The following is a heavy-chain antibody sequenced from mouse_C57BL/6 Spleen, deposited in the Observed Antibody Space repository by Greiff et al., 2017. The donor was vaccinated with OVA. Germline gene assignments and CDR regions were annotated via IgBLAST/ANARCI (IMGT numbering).Heavy chain of an antibody. CDR3: ARSPITTLRYFDV. CDR2: IYPGSGST. CDR1: GYTFTSYW. D-gene: IGHD1-1*01. J-gene: IGHJ1*03. V-gene: IGHV1-55*01. Sequence: VQLQQSGAELVKPGASVKMSCKASGYTFTSYWITWVKQRPGQGLEWIGDIYPGSGSTNYNEKFKSKATLTVDTSSSTAYMQLSSLTSEDSAVYYCARSPITTLRYFDVWGTGTTVTVSA.